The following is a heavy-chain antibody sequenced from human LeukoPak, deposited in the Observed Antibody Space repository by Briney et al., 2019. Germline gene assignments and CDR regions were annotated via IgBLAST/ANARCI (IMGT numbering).Heavy chain of an antibody. J-gene: IGHJ5*02. D-gene: IGHD3-10*01. CDR3: ARQLWFGELLLSGWFDP. Sequence: SETLSLTCTVSGGSISSYYWSWIRQPAGKGLEWIGRIYTSGSTNYNPSLKSRVTMSVDTSKNQFSLKLSSVTAADTAVYYCARQLWFGELLLSGWFDPWGQGTLVTVSS. CDR1: GGSISSYY. V-gene: IGHV4-4*07. CDR2: IYTSGST.